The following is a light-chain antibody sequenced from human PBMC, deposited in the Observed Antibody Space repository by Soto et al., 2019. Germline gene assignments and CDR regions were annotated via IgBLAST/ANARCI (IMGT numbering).Light chain of an antibody. J-gene: IGLJ1*01. CDR3: SSYTSSSTLV. Sequence: QSALTQPASVSGSPGQSITISCTGSSSDVGGYNYVSWYQQHPGKAPKLMIYDVSNRPSGVSNRSSGSKSGNTASLTVSGLQADDEADYYCSSYTSSSTLVFGTGTKLTVL. CDR1: SSDVGGYNY. CDR2: DVS. V-gene: IGLV2-14*01.